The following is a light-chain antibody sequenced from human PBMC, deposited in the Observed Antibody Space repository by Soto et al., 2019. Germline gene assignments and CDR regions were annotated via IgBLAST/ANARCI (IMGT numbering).Light chain of an antibody. CDR3: QQANSFPCT. CDR2: ATS. CDR1: QVISSW. Sequence: DIQMTQSPSSVSASVGDRVTITCRATQVISSWLAWYQQKPGKAPKLLIYATSNLQSGVPSRFSGSGSGTDFTLTITSLQPEDFATYYCQQANSFPCTFGQGTKLEIK. V-gene: IGKV1-12*01. J-gene: IGKJ2*02.